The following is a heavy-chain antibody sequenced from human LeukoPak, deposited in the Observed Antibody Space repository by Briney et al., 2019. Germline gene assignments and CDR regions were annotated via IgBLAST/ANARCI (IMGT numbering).Heavy chain of an antibody. D-gene: IGHD3-22*01. V-gene: IGHV3-53*04. J-gene: IGHJ4*02. CDR3: ARARGYYDSSGYLYYFDY. CDR1: GFTVSSNY. CDR2: IYSGGST. Sequence: GGSLRLSCAASGFTVSSNYMSWVRQAPGKGLEWVSVIYSGGSTYYADSVKGRFTISRHNSENTLYHQMNSLRAEDTAVYYCARARGYYDSSGYLYYFDYWGQGTLVTVSS.